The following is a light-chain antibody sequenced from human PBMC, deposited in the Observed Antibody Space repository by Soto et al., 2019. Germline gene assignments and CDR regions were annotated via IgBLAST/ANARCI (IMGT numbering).Light chain of an antibody. J-gene: IGLJ1*01. CDR3: AAWDDSLHGGDG. Sequence: QSVLTQPASASGTPGQRVTISCSGSSSNIGSNTVNWYQQLPGTAPKLLIYSNNQRPSGVPDRFSGSKSGTSASLAISGLQSEDEADYYCAAWDDSLHGGDGFGTGTKLTVL. CDR1: SSNIGSNT. V-gene: IGLV1-44*01. CDR2: SNN.